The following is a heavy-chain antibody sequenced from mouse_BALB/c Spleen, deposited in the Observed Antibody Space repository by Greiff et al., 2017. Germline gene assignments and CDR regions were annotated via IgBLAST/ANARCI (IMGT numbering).Heavy chain of an antibody. V-gene: IGHV1S81*02. J-gene: IGHJ4*01. Sequence: LVESGAELVKPGASVKLSCKASGYTFTSYYMYWVKQRPGQGLEWIGEINPSNGGTNFNEKFKSKATLTVDKSSSTAYMQLSSLTSEDSAVYYCTRSRRYDDYAMDYWGQGTSVTVSS. CDR3: TRSRRYDDYAMDY. CDR2: INPSNGGT. CDR1: GYTFTSYY. D-gene: IGHD2-14*01.